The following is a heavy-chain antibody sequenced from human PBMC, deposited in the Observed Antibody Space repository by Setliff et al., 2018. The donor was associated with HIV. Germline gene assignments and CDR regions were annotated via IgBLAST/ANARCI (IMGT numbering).Heavy chain of an antibody. J-gene: IGHJ3*02. CDR1: SDSTSNHY. Sequence: PSETLSLTCTVSSDSTSNHYWGWVRQPPGKGLEWIGYVYNTGITNYHPSLKSRVTISVDTSKNQFSLKLSSVTAADTAVYYCARRGYSYGYADAFDIWGQGTMVTVSS. CDR3: ARRGYSYGYADAFDI. D-gene: IGHD5-18*01. V-gene: IGHV4-59*11. CDR2: VYNTGIT.